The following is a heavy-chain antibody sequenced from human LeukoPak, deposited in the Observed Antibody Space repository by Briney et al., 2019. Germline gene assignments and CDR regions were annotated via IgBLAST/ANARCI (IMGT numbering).Heavy chain of an antibody. J-gene: IGHJ4*02. Sequence: ASVKVSCKASGYTFTGYYMHWVRQAPGQELEWMGCISADNGNTKYAQKLQGRVTMTTDTSKNTASMDLRSLRSDDTAVYYCARGFPPRRNYDSRGYSSYHFDYWGQGTLVTVSS. CDR3: ARGFPPRRNYDSRGYSSYHFDY. V-gene: IGHV1-18*04. D-gene: IGHD3-22*01. CDR1: GYTFTGYY. CDR2: ISADNGNT.